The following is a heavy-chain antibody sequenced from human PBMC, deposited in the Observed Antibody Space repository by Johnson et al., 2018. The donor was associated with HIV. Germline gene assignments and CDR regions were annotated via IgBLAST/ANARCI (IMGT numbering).Heavy chain of an antibody. V-gene: IGHV3-30-3*01. CDR1: GFTFSSYA. CDR2: ISYDGSNK. Sequence: QVQLVESGGGVVQPGRSLRLSCAASGFTFSSYAMHWVRQAPGKGLEWVAVISYDGSNKYYADSVKGRFTISRDNSNNTLDLQMNSLRTEDTGVYYCTRDRDGVGVSWGQGTMVTVSS. D-gene: IGHD3-10*01. J-gene: IGHJ3*01. CDR3: TRDRDGVGVS.